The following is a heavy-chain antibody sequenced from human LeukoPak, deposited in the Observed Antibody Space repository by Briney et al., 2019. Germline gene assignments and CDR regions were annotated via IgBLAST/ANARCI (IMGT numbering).Heavy chain of an antibody. CDR1: GFTFSSHG. J-gene: IGHJ6*03. CDR3: AVHYYSYYYMDV. CDR2: IIPSGHTT. V-gene: IGHV3-23*01. Sequence: GGSLRLSCVASGFTFSSHGMNWVRQAPGKGLEWVSGIIPSGHTTYYADSVRGRFTISRDNSKNTLYLQMNSLRAEDTAVYYCAVHYYSYYYMDVWGKGTTVTVSS.